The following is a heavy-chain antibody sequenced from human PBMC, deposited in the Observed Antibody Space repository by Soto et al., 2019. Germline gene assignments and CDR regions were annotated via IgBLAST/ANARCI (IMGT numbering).Heavy chain of an antibody. CDR3: ARVGPSANIVVVPAAIFHYYYVDV. J-gene: IGHJ6*03. D-gene: IGHD2-2*01. CDR1: GGSFSGYY. CDR2: INHSGST. V-gene: IGHV4-34*01. Sequence: SETLSLTCAVYGGSFSGYYWSWIRQPPGKGLEWIGEINHSGSTNYNPSLKSRVTISVDTSKNQFSLKLSSVTAADTAVYYCARVGPSANIVVVPAAIFHYYYVDVWGKGTTVTVSS.